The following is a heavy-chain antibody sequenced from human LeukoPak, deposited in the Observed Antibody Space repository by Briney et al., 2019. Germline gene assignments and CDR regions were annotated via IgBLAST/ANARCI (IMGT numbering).Heavy chain of an antibody. CDR3: ARRRDDSSGYYYGAPDY. J-gene: IGHJ4*02. D-gene: IGHD3-22*01. CDR2: IYPGDSDT. CDR1: GYSFTSYW. V-gene: IGHV5-51*01. Sequence: GESLKISCKGSGYSFTSYWIGWVRQMPGKGLEWMGIIYPGDSDTRYSPSSQGQVTISADKSISTAYLQWSSLKASDTAMYYCARRRDDSSGYYYGAPDYWGQGTLVTVSS.